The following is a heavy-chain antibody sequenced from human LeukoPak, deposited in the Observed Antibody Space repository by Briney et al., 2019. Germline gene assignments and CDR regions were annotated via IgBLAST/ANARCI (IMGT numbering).Heavy chain of an antibody. CDR3: AKDEGYCSGGSCYLGAFDI. CDR1: GFTFSNYT. D-gene: IGHD2-15*01. V-gene: IGHV3-21*01. CDR2: ITIISSYI. J-gene: IGHJ3*02. Sequence: PGGSLRLSCAASGFTFSNYTMNWVRQAPGKGLEWVSSITIISSYIYYADSVKGRFTISRDNAENSLYLQMNSLRAEDTAVYYCAKDEGYCSGGSCYLGAFDIWGQGTMVTVSS.